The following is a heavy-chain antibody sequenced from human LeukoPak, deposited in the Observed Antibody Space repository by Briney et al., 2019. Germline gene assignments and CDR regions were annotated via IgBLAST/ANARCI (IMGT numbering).Heavy chain of an antibody. D-gene: IGHD2-2*01. V-gene: IGHV4-61*01. CDR1: GVSISSSNSY. J-gene: IGHJ6*03. CDR2: IYYSGST. CDR3: ARDSGVGGLGYCSSTSCPWHYYYMDV. Sequence: SETLSLTCTVSGVSISSSNSYWGWIRQPPGKGLEWIGYIYYSGSTNYNPSLKSRVTISVDTSKNQFSLKLISVTAADTAVYYCARDSGVGGLGYCSSTSCPWHYYYMDVWGKGTTVTVSS.